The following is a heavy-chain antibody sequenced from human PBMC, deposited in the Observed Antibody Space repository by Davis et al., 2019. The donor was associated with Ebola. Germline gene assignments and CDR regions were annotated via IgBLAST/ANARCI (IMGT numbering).Heavy chain of an antibody. CDR3: ARPAASVGLEELDY. V-gene: IGHV5-51*01. J-gene: IGHJ4*02. CDR2: IWPGINSPGGSDT. CDR1: GYRFSSYW. D-gene: IGHD6-13*01. Sequence: GGSLRLSCKGSGYRFSSYWIGWVRQMPGKGLEWMGIIWPGINSPGGSDTRYSPSFQGQVTFSVDKSINTAYLQWSSLKASDTAIYYCARPAASVGLEELDYWGQGTLLTVSS.